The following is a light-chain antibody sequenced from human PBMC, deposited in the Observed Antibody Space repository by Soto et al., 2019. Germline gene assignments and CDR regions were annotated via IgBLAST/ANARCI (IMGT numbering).Light chain of an antibody. CDR3: QQYNSYPWT. Sequence: IRITQGPCIELGGLRIIVTITCRASQSISSWLAWYQQKPGKAPKLLIYKASSLESGVPSRFSGSGSGTEFTLTISSLQPDDFATYYCQQYNSYPWTCGQGTKVDIK. V-gene: IGKV1-5*03. CDR2: KAS. J-gene: IGKJ1*01. CDR1: QSISSW.